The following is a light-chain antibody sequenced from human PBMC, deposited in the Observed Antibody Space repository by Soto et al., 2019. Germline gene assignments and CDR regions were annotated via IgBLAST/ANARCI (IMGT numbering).Light chain of an antibody. J-gene: IGKJ1*01. CDR1: QSISSR. CDR2: DAS. Sequence: IPVPQSPSTLSASVGDRGTLTWPASQSISSRLAWYQQKPGKAPKLLIYDASSLESGVPSRFSGSGSGTEFTLTIASLQPDDFATYYCQQYETFPGTFGPGTKVDIK. V-gene: IGKV1-5*01. CDR3: QQYETFPGT.